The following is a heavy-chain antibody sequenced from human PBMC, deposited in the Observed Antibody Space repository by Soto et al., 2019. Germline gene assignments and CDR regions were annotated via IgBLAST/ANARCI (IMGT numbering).Heavy chain of an antibody. Sequence: EVQLLESGGSLVQPGGSLRLSCAASGFTFNYYDMTWVRQAPGKGLDWVSTISANAAGSHYADSVKGRFTISRDNSKNTLYLQMNSLRSEDTAEYYCAKGDVCFDRWGQGTLVTVSS. D-gene: IGHD3-16*01. CDR3: AKGDVCFDR. J-gene: IGHJ5*02. V-gene: IGHV3-23*01. CDR2: ISANAAGS. CDR1: GFTFNYYD.